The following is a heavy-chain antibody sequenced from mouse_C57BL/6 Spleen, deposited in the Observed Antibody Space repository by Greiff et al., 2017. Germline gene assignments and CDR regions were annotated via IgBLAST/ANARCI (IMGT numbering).Heavy chain of an antibody. Sequence: QVQLQQPGAELVKPGASVKLSCKASGYTFTSYWMQWVKQRPGQGLEWIGRIDPNSGGTKYNEQFKSKATLTVDKPSSTAYMQLSSLTSEGSAVYYCSSMIKGDWGQGTTLTVSS. CDR3: SSMIKGD. J-gene: IGHJ2*01. D-gene: IGHD2-4*01. CDR2: IDPNSGGT. CDR1: GYTFTSYW. V-gene: IGHV1-72*01.